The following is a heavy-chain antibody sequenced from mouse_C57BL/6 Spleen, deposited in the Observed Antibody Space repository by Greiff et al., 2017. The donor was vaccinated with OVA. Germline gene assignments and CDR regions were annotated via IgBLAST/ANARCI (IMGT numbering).Heavy chain of an antibody. V-gene: IGHV14-4*01. J-gene: IGHJ4*01. CDR1: GFNIKDDY. Sequence: EVQLQQSGAGLVRPGASVKLSCAASGFNIKDDYMHWVQQTPEQALEWIGWIGHEDGGTAYASKFSGKGTITTDTATNTAYLQLSSLTSEDTAVDYCSTAPYSYAMDYWGQGTTVTVSS. CDR2: IGHEDGGT. CDR3: STAPYSYAMDY.